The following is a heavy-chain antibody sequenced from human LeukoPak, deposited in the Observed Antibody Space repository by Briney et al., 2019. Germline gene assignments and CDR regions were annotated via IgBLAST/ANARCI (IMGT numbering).Heavy chain of an antibody. J-gene: IGHJ4*02. CDR3: AKDIRPHLYYYDSSGPHALYFDY. D-gene: IGHD3-22*01. V-gene: IGHV3-9*01. Sequence: GGSLRLSCAAAGFTFDDYAMHWVRQAPGKGLEWVSGISSNSGSIGYADSVKGRFTISRDNAKNSLYLQMNSLRAEDTALYYCAKDIRPHLYYYDSSGPHALYFDYWGQGTLVTVSS. CDR2: ISSNSGSI. CDR1: GFTFDDYA.